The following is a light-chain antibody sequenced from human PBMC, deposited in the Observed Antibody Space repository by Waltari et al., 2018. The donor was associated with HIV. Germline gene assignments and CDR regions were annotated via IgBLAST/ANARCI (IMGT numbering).Light chain of an antibody. CDR2: AAS. CDR1: HGISSN. Sequence: DIQLTQSPSFQSASVGDRGTITCRASHGISSNLAWYQQKPGQAPTRLIYAASSLPTGVPSRVSGSGSVTEFTLTVRRLQPEDFATYCCQHLNSFPPFTFGPGTTVDVK. CDR3: QHLNSFPPFT. J-gene: IGKJ3*01. V-gene: IGKV1-9*01.